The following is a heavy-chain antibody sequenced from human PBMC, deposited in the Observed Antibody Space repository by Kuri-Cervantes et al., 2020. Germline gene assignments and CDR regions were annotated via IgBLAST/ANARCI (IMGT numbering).Heavy chain of an antibody. V-gene: IGHV3-9*01. CDR2: ISWNSGSI. Sequence: SLKISCAASGFTFDDYAMHWVRQAPGKGLEWVSGISWNSGSIGYADSVKGRFTISRDNAKNTLYLQMNSLRAEDTAVYYCAKICTMIVVDYYFDYWGQGTLVTVSS. D-gene: IGHD3-22*01. J-gene: IGHJ4*02. CDR1: GFTFDDYA. CDR3: AKICTMIVVDYYFDY.